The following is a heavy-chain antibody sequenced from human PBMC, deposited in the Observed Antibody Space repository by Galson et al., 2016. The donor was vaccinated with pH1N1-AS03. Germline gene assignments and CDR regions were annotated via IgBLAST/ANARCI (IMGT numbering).Heavy chain of an antibody. Sequence: SVKVSCKASGGTFSTYAITWVRQAPGQGLEWMGGVIPNVGVTSYAQKFQGRVTITADESTSTAYMELTRLKSEDTAVYYCARGDYFGSGTYKPYYAMDVWGQGTTVTVSS. J-gene: IGHJ6*02. CDR1: GGTFSTYA. V-gene: IGHV1-69*10. D-gene: IGHD3-10*01. CDR2: VIPNVGVT. CDR3: ARGDYFGSGTYKPYYAMDV.